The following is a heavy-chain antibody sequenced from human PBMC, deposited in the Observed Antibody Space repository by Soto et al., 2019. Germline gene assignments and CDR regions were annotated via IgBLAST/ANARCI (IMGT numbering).Heavy chain of an antibody. Sequence: SQTLSLTCTVSGDSISSYYWSWIRQPPGKGLEWIGYIYSSGSTNYNPSLESRVTISVDTSKNQFSLKLSSVTAADTAVYYCARTGHYNRSPFDYWCLGALVTASS. J-gene: IGHJ4*02. CDR1: GDSISSYY. D-gene: IGHD3-10*01. CDR2: IYSSGST. CDR3: ARTGHYNRSPFDY. V-gene: IGHV4-59*08.